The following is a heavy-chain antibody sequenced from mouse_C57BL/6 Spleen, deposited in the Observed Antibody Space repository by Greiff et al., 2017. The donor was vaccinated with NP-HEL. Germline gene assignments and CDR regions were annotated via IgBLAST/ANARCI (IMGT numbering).Heavy chain of an antibody. CDR1: GYTFTDYN. J-gene: IGHJ3*01. CDR3: ARSRPYDYSAWFAY. D-gene: IGHD2-4*01. Sequence: EVQLQQSGPELVKPGASVKMSCKASGYTFTDYNMHWVKQSHGKSLEWIGYINPNNGGTSYNQKFKGKATLTVNKSSSTAYMELRSLTSEDSAVYYCARSRPYDYSAWFAYWGQGTLVTVSA. V-gene: IGHV1-22*01. CDR2: INPNNGGT.